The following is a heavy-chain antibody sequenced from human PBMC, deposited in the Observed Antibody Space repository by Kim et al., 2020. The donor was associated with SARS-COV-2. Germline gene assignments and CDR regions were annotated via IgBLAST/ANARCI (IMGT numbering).Heavy chain of an antibody. CDR3: AREHCSGGSCYWLDY. CDR2: INPSGGST. V-gene: IGHV1-46*01. D-gene: IGHD2-15*01. J-gene: IGHJ4*02. Sequence: ASVKVSCKASGYTFTSYYMHWVRQAPGQGLEWMGIINPSGGSTSYAQKFQGRVTMTRDTSTSTVYMELSSLRSEDTAVYYCAREHCSGGSCYWLDYWGQGTLVTVSS. CDR1: GYTFTSYY.